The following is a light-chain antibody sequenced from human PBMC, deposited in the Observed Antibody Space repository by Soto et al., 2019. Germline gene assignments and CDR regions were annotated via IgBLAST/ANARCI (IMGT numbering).Light chain of an antibody. J-gene: IGLJ1*01. CDR1: SSDVGAYNY. Sequence: QSALTQPPSASGSPGQSVTISCTGTSSDVGAYNYVSWYQQHPGRAPKLIIYDVTKRPSGVPDRLSGSKSGNTASLTVSGLQAEDEADYFCCSYAGSNTFVFGGGTKLTVL. CDR2: DVT. CDR3: CSYAGSNTFV. V-gene: IGLV2-8*01.